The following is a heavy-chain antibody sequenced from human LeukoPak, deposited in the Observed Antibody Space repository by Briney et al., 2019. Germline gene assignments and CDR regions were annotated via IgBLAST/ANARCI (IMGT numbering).Heavy chain of an antibody. CDR1: GGSFSGYY. CDR3: AREWLAAAGHIDY. J-gene: IGHJ4*02. CDR2: INHSGST. D-gene: IGHD6-13*01. V-gene: IGHV4-34*01. Sequence: SETLSLTCAVYGGSFSGYYWSWIRRPPGKGLEWIGEINHSGSTNYNQSLKSRVTISVDTSKNQFSLKLSSVTAADTAVYYCAREWLAAAGHIDYWGQGTLVTVSS.